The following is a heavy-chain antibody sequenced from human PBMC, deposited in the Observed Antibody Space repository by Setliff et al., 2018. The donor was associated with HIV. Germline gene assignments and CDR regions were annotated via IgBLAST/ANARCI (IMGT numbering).Heavy chain of an antibody. CDR3: ARRPPLTAGREYYFDF. D-gene: IGHD1-1*01. V-gene: IGHV4-4*09. CDR1: GGSFTTYY. Sequence: LSLTCTVSGGSFTTYYWSWLRQPPGKELEWIGYFYTSGSTNYNPSLKSRVTISIDTSKNQFSLKLNAVTAADTAVYYCARRPPLTAGREYYFDFWGQGALVTVSS. CDR2: FYTSGST. J-gene: IGHJ4*02.